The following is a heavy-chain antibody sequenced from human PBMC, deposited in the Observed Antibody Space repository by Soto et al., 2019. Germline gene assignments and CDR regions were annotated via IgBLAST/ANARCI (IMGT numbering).Heavy chain of an antibody. CDR2: INHSGST. CDR1: GGNFSGYY. D-gene: IGHD2-15*01. CDR3: ARRYCSGGSCYSPSVSWFDP. Sequence: PSETLSLTCAVYGGNFSGYYWSWIRQPTGKGLEWIGEINHSGSTNYNPSLKSRVTISVDTSKNQFSLKLSSVTAADTAVYYCARRYCSGGSCYSPSVSWFDPWGQGTLVTVS. V-gene: IGHV4-34*01. J-gene: IGHJ5*02.